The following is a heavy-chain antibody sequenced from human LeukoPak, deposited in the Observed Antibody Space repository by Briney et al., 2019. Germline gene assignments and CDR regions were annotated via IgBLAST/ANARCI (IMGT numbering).Heavy chain of an antibody. D-gene: IGHD5-12*01. CDR3: ARVSSGYQWWFDP. V-gene: IGHV4-59*01. CDR2: IYYSGTT. Sequence: PSETLSLTCTVSGGSINRYFWSWIRQPPGKGLEWIGHIYYSGTTNYNPSLKSRVTVSVDMSKNQFPLKLTSVTAADTAVYYCARVSSGYQWWFDPWGQGILVTVSS. J-gene: IGHJ5*02. CDR1: GGSINRYF.